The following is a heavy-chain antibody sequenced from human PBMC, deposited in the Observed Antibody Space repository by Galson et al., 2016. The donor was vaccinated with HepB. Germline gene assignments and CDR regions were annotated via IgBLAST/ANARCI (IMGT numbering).Heavy chain of an antibody. V-gene: IGHV3-23*01. CDR2: IHNDGETT. CDR3: AKQRGGAMGNYYFDY. CDR1: GFTFSGYA. Sequence: SLRLSCAASGFTFSGYAMSWVRQAPGKGLQWISLIHNDGETTYYADSVKGRFTVSRDNSKNTLYLQMNSLRAEDTAVYYCAKQRGGAMGNYYFDYWGQGTLVTVSS. J-gene: IGHJ4*02. D-gene: IGHD5-18*01.